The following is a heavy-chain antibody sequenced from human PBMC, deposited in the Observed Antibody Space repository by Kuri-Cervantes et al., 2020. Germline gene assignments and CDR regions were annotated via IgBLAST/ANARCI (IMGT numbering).Heavy chain of an antibody. V-gene: IGHV4-34*01. J-gene: IGHJ5*02. CDR1: GGSFSGYY. CDR3: ARVLGWFDP. CDR2: INHSGST. Sequence: GSLRLSCAVYGGSFSGYYWSWIRQPPGKGLEWIGEINHSGSTNYNPSLKSRVTISVDTSKNQFSLKLTSVTGADTAVYYCARVLGWFDPWGQGTLVTVSS.